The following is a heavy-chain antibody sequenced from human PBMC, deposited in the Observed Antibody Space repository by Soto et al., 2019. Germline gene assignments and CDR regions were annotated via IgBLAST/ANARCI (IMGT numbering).Heavy chain of an antibody. D-gene: IGHD3-22*01. V-gene: IGHV4-59*01. CDR3: ERVSYDSSGHYLFDY. Sequence: SETLSLTCTVSGGSISNYYWSWIRQPPGKGLEWIGHIYYSGSTNYNPSLKSRVTISVDTSKNQFSLKLSSVTAADTAVYYCERVSYDSSGHYLFDYWGQGTLVTVSS. CDR1: GGSISNYY. CDR2: IYYSGST. J-gene: IGHJ4*02.